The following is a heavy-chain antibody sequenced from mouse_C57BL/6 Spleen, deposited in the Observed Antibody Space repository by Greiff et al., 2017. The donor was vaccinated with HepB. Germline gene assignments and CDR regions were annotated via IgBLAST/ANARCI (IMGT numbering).Heavy chain of an antibody. CDR1: GFTFSDYY. V-gene: IGHV5-16*01. CDR3: ARVRVLWAHAMDY. CDR2: INYDGSST. D-gene: IGHD1-1*02. J-gene: IGHJ4*01. Sequence: EVNVVESEGGLVQPGSSMKLSCTASGFTFSDYYMAWVRQVPEKGLEWVANINYDGSSTYYLDSLKSRFIISRDNAKNMLYLEMRSLKSEDTATYYCARVRVLWAHAMDYWGQGTSVTVSS.